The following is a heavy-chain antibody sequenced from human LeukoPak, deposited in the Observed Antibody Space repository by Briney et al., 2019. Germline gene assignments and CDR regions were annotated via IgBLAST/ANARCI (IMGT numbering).Heavy chain of an antibody. CDR1: GFTFSSYS. J-gene: IGHJ3*02. V-gene: IGHV3-21*01. D-gene: IGHD6-13*01. CDR3: ARVAAAVDAFDI. Sequence: GGSLRLSCAASGFTFSSYSMNWVRQAPGKGLEWVSSISSSSSYIYYADSVKGRFTISRDNAKNSLYLQMNSLRAEDTAVYYCARVAAAVDAFDIWGQGTMVTVSP. CDR2: ISSSSSYI.